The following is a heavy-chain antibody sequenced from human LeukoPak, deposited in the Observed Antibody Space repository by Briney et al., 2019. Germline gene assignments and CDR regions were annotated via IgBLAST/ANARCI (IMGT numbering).Heavy chain of an antibody. CDR2: INPSGGST. CDR3: ARNMYYYDSSAIGTDNFDY. V-gene: IGHV1-46*01. Sequence: ASVKVSCKASGYTFTSYYMHWVRQAPGQGLEWMGIINPSGGSTSYAQKFQGRVTMTRDTSTSTVYMELSGLRSEDTAVYYCARNMYYYDSSAIGTDNFDYWGQGTLVTVSS. CDR1: GYTFTSYY. D-gene: IGHD3-22*01. J-gene: IGHJ4*02.